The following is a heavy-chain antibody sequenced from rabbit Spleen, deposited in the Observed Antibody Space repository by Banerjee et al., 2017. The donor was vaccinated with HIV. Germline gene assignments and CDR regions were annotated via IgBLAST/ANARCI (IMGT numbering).Heavy chain of an antibody. CDR1: GIDFNSDDY. CDR2: IYAGSGTT. Sequence: QEHLEESGGGLVKPGGTLTLTCKASGIDFNSDDYMCWVRQPPGKGLEWIACIYAGSGTTYYASWAKGRFTISKTSSTTVTLQMTSLTAADTATYFCASGYSDVYFNLWGPGTLVTVS. V-gene: IGHV1S45*01. D-gene: IGHD1-1*01. CDR3: ASGYSDVYFNL. J-gene: IGHJ4*01.